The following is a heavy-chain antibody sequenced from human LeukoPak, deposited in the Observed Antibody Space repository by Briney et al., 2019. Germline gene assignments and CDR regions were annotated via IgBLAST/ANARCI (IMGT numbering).Heavy chain of an antibody. Sequence: PSETLSLTCAVYGGSSSGYYWSWIRQPPGKGLEWIGEINHSGSTNYNPSLKSRVTISVDTSKNQFSLKLSSVTAADTAVYYCASYDFWSGYLNYWGQGTLVTVSS. D-gene: IGHD3-3*01. CDR1: GGSSSGYY. J-gene: IGHJ4*02. V-gene: IGHV4-34*01. CDR2: INHSGST. CDR3: ASYDFWSGYLNY.